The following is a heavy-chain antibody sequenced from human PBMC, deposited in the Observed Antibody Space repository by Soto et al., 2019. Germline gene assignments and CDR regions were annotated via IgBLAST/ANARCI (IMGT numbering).Heavy chain of an antibody. Sequence: PSETLSLTCTVSGGSISSGGYYWSWIRQHPGKGLEWIGYIYYSGSTYYNPSLRSRVTISVDTSKNQFSLKLSSVTAADTAVYYCARDGRLITGTTLKYYYGMDVWGQGTTVTVSS. CDR3: ARDGRLITGTTLKYYYGMDV. CDR1: GGSISSGGYY. V-gene: IGHV4-31*03. CDR2: IYYSGST. J-gene: IGHJ6*02. D-gene: IGHD1-7*01.